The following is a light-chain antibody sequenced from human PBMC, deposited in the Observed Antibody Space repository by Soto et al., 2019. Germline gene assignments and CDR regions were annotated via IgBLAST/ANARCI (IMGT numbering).Light chain of an antibody. CDR2: GAS. J-gene: IGKJ5*01. V-gene: IGKV3-20*01. CDR3: QQYGSSLFT. Sequence: EILLPQSPGTLSLSPGERATLSCRASQSVSSSYLAWYQQKPGQAPRLLIYGASSRATGIPDRFSGSGSGTDFTLTISRLETEDFAVYYCQQYGSSLFTFGQGTRLEI. CDR1: QSVSSSY.